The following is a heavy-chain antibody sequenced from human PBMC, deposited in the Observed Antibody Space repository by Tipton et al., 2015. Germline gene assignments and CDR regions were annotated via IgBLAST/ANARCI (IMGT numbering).Heavy chain of an antibody. J-gene: IGHJ4*02. V-gene: IGHV5-51*01. CDR3: ARLDSGSYGY. D-gene: IGHD1-26*01. Sequence: VQLVQSGAEVRKPGESLKISCATSGYTFTNYWIAWVRQMPGKGLEWMGIIYPDDSDTRYSPSFRGQVTISADRSINTAYLEWSSLKASDTAMYYCARLDSGSYGYWGQGTLVTVSS. CDR2: IYPDDSDT. CDR1: GYTFTNYW.